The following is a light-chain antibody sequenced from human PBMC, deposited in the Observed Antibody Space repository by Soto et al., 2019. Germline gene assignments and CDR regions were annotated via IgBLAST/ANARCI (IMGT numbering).Light chain of an antibody. CDR3: QEYGSSPDNGEAVT. CDR2: GAS. Sequence: EIVLTQSPGTLSLSPGERATLSCRASQSVSSSYLAWYQQKPGQAPRLLIYGASSRATGIPDRFSGSGSGTDFTLTISRLETEDCAVYYGQEYGSSPDNGEAVTFGPGTKVDIK. CDR1: QSVSSSY. J-gene: IGKJ3*01. V-gene: IGKV3-20*01.